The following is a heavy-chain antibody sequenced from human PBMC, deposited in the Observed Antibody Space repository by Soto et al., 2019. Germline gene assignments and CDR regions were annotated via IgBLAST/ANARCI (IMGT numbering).Heavy chain of an antibody. V-gene: IGHV1-18*01. D-gene: IGHD2-2*02. CDR3: ARSIGYCSSTSCYNYYMDV. CDR2: ISAYNGNT. J-gene: IGHJ6*03. CDR1: GYTFTSYG. Sequence: ASVKVSCKASGYTFTSYGISWVRQAPGQGLEWMGWISAYNGNTNYAQKLQGRVTMTTDTSTSTAYMELRSLRSDDTAVYYCARSIGYCSSTSCYNYYMDVWGKGTTVTVSS.